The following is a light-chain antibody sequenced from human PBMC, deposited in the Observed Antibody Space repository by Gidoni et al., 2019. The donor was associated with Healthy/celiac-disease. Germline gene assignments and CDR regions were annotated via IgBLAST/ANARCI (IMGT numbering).Light chain of an antibody. V-gene: IGLV3-19*01. Sequence: SSELTQDPAVSVALGQTVRITCQGDSLRSYYASWYQQKPGQAPVLVIYGKNNRPSGIPDRFSGSSSGNTASLTITGAQAEDAADYYCNSRDSSGNPHVVFGGGTKLTVL. CDR3: NSRDSSGNPHVV. J-gene: IGLJ2*01. CDR1: SLRSYY. CDR2: GKN.